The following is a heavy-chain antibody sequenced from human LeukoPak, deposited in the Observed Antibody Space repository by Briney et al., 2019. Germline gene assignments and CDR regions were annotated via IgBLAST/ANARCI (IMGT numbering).Heavy chain of an antibody. CDR2: INHSGST. D-gene: IGHD2-2*01. Sequence: TSETLSPTSAPDAGSLTRYYLRTIRQPPGKELEWIGEINHSGSTNYNPSLKSRVTISVDTSKNQFSLKLSSVTASDTAVYYCARGKRGGISTSCYLNSWGQGTLVTVSS. V-gene: IGHV4-34*01. J-gene: IGHJ4*02. CDR1: AGSLTRYY. CDR3: ARGKRGGISTSCYLNS.